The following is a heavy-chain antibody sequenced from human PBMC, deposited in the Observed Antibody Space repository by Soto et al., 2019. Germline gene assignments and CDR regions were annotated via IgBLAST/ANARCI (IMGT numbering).Heavy chain of an antibody. V-gene: IGHV1-46*01. CDR2: INPSGGST. CDR1: GYTFTGYY. J-gene: IGHJ6*02. D-gene: IGHD6-13*01. CDR3: ARDQIAAAGTRARVEEDYYYYGMDV. Sequence: ASVKVSCKASGYTFTGYYMHWVRQAPGQGLEWVGIINPSGGSTSYAQKFQGRVTMTRDTSTSTAYMELSRLRSDDTAVYYCARDQIAAAGTRARVEEDYYYYGMDVWGQGTTVTVSS.